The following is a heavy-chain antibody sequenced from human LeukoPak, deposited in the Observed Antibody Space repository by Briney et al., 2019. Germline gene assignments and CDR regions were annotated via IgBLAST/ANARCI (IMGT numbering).Heavy chain of an antibody. J-gene: IGHJ3*02. CDR2: IYYSGST. Sequence: PSETLSLTCTVSGGSISSSSYYWGWIRQPPGKGLEWIGSIYYSGSTYYNPSLKSRVTISVDTSKNQFSLKLSSVTAADTAVYYCARQSGWFGKDAAFDIWGQGTMVTVSS. CDR3: ARQSGWFGKDAAFDI. CDR1: GGSISSSSYY. V-gene: IGHV4-39*01. D-gene: IGHD3-10*01.